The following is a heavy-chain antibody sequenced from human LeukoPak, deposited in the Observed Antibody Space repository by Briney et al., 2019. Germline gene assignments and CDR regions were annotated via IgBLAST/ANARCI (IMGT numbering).Heavy chain of an antibody. CDR2: ISYDGSNK. D-gene: IGHD6-19*01. J-gene: IGHJ5*02. CDR3: AKDLGSSGWYGDWFDP. CDR1: GFTFSGYG. V-gene: IGHV3-30*18. Sequence: GGSLRLSCAASGFTFSGYGMHWVRQAPGKGLEWVAVISYDGSNKYYADSVKGRFTISRDNSKNTLYLQMNSLRAEDTAAYYCAKDLGSSGWYGDWFDPWGQGTLVTVSS.